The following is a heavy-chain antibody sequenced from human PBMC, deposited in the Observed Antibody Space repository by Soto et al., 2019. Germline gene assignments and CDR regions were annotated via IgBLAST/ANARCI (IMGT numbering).Heavy chain of an antibody. CDR2: ISSSSGAI. CDR1: GFTFSTYS. V-gene: IGHV3-48*02. CDR3: ARYLKWLQVEAPFDF. D-gene: IGHD1-1*01. J-gene: IGHJ4*02. Sequence: GGSLRLSCAASGFTFSTYSMNWVRQAPGKGLEWVSYISSSSGAIYYADSVKGGFTISRDNAKNSLYLQMNSLRDEETADYFCARYLKWLQVEAPFDFWGRGSLVTVSS.